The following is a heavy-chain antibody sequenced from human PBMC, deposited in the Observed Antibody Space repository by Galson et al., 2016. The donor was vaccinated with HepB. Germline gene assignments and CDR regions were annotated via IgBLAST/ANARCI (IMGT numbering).Heavy chain of an antibody. V-gene: IGHV4-39*01. CDR3: ARLCGSSASCYRASSRQNWFDP. CDR1: GGSISSRNYY. CDR2: ISYSGSI. D-gene: IGHD2-2*01. Sequence: ETLSLTCTVSGGSISSRNYYWGWIRQPPGKGLEWIGSISYSGSIYYNPSLKPRVPIPVDTSTNQSSLQLSSVTAADTALYYCARLCGSSASCYRASSRQNWFDPWGQGTLVTVSS. J-gene: IGHJ5*02.